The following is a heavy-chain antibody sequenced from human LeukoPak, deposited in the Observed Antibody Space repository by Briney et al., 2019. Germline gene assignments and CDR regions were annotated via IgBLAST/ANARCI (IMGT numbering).Heavy chain of an antibody. CDR1: GGTFSSYA. J-gene: IGHJ3*02. D-gene: IGHD1-26*01. Sequence: SVKVSCKASGGTFSSYAISWVRQAPGQGLEWMGGIIPIFGTANYAQKFQGRVTITADESMSTAYMELSSLRSEDTAVYYCARVGTHSGSFRNPLGAFDIWGQGTMVTVSS. V-gene: IGHV1-69*13. CDR3: ARVGTHSGSFRNPLGAFDI. CDR2: IIPIFGTA.